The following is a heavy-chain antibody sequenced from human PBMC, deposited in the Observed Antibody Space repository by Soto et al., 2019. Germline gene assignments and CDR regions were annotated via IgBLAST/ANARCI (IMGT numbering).Heavy chain of an antibody. Sequence: ASVKVSCKASGYTFTSYGISWVRQAPGQGLEWMGWISAYNGNTNYAQKLQGRVTMTTDTSTSTAYMELRSLRSDDTAVYYCARSSRDPPYYYYYMDVWGKGTTVTSP. CDR3: ARSSRDPPYYYYYMDV. V-gene: IGHV1-18*01. D-gene: IGHD2-21*02. CDR2: ISAYNGNT. J-gene: IGHJ6*03. CDR1: GYTFTSYG.